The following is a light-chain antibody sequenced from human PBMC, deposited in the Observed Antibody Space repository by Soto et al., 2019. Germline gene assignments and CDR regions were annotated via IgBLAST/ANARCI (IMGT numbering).Light chain of an antibody. CDR2: DAS. V-gene: IGKV1-5*01. CDR3: QQYNTYPWT. Sequence: GDRVTITCRASQSISNWLAWYQQRPGTAPNLLIFDASTLESGVPSRFSGSGSGTELTLTISGLQPDDFATYYCQQYNTYPWTFGQGTKVDIK. CDR1: QSISNW. J-gene: IGKJ1*01.